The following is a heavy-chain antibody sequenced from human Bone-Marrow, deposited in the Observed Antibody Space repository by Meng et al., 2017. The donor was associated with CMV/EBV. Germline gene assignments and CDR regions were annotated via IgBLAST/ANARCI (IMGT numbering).Heavy chain of an antibody. Sequence: ASVKVSCKAYGYTFTSYYMHWVRQAPGQGLEWMGIINPSGGSTSYAQKFQGRVTMTRDTSTSTVYMELSSLRSEDTAVYYCARGSVVVPAAILNAFDIWGQGTMV. V-gene: IGHV1-46*01. J-gene: IGHJ3*02. CDR1: GYTFTSYY. D-gene: IGHD2-2*01. CDR2: INPSGGST. CDR3: ARGSVVVPAAILNAFDI.